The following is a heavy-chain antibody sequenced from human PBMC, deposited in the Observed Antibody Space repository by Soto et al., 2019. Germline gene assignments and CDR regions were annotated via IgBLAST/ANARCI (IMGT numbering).Heavy chain of an antibody. Sequence: PSETLSLTCTVSGGSISSGGYYWSWIRQHPGKGMEWIGYIYYSGSTYYNPSLQSRVTISVDTSKNQFSLKLSSVTAADTAVYYCARGGSIFGGKYYYYYYMDVWDKGTTVTVAS. CDR3: ARGGSIFGGKYYYYYYMDV. V-gene: IGHV4-31*03. CDR2: IYYSGST. D-gene: IGHD3-3*01. J-gene: IGHJ6*03. CDR1: GGSISSGGYY.